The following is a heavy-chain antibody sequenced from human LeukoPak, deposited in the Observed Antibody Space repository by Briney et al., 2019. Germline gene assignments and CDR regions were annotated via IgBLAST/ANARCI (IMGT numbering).Heavy chain of an antibody. J-gene: IGHJ3*02. Sequence: GGSLRLSCAASGFTFNSYAIHWVRQAPGKGLEWVAVISYDGSNKYYADSVMGRFTISRDNSKNTLYLQMNSLRAEDTALCYCARVSPMIGAFDIWGQGTMVTVSS. CDR1: GFTFNSYA. CDR2: ISYDGSNK. D-gene: IGHD3-16*01. V-gene: IGHV3-30-3*01. CDR3: ARVSPMIGAFDI.